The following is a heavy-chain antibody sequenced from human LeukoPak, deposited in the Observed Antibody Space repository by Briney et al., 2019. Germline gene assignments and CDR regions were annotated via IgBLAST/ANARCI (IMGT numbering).Heavy chain of an antibody. J-gene: IGHJ4*02. CDR2: INHSGST. V-gene: IGHV4-34*01. D-gene: IGHD3-16*02. CDR3: SSLTSLGYYFDY. Sequence: SETLSLTCAVYVGSFSGYYWSWIRQPPGKGLEWIGEINHSGSTNYNPSLKSRVTISVDTSKNQFSLKLSSVTAADTAVYYCSSLTSLGYYFDYWGQGTLVTVSS. CDR1: VGSFSGYY.